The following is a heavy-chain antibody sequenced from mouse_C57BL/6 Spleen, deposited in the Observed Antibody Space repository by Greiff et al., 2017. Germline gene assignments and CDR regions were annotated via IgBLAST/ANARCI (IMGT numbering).Heavy chain of an antibody. CDR1: GFSLSTFGMG. D-gene: IGHD2-4*01. Sequence: QVTLKECGPGILQPSQTLSLTCSFSGFSLSTFGMGVGWIRQPSGKGLEWLAHIWWDDDKYYNPALKSRLTISKDTSKNQVFLKIANVDTADTATYYCARILSGDYALYAMDYWGQGTSVTVSS. V-gene: IGHV8-8*01. CDR2: IWWDDDK. CDR3: ARILSGDYALYAMDY. J-gene: IGHJ4*01.